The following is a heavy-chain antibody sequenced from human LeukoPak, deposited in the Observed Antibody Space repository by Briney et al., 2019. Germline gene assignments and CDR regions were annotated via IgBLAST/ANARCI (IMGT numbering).Heavy chain of an antibody. Sequence: PGGSLRLSCAASGFTFSNYNMNWVRQAPGKGLEWVSSISSTRSSYIYYAESVKGRFTISRDNAKHSLYLQMSSLRAEDTAVYYCARDWTTVTFPDAFDIWGQGTMVTVSS. J-gene: IGHJ3*02. CDR3: ARDWTTVTFPDAFDI. CDR2: ISSTRSSYI. V-gene: IGHV3-21*01. D-gene: IGHD4-17*01. CDR1: GFTFSNYN.